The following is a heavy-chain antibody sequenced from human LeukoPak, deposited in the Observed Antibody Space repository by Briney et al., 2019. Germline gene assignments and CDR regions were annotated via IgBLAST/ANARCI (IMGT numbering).Heavy chain of an antibody. CDR1: GGSIGSASSY. V-gene: IGHV4-39*07. D-gene: IGHD3-22*01. Sequence: PSETLSLTCTVSGGSIGSASSYWAWIRQPPGKGLEWIGIMYYTGGTYYNPSLKSRVTISGDTSKNQFSLKLSSVTAADTAVYYCARVGSRYYDSSGYYSNWFDPWGQGTLVTVSS. J-gene: IGHJ5*02. CDR2: MYYTGGT. CDR3: ARVGSRYYDSSGYYSNWFDP.